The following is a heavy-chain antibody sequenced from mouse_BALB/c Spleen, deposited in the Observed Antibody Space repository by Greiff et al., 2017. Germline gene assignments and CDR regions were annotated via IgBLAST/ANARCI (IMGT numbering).Heavy chain of an antibody. CDR2: IDPANGNT. CDR3: APLLFAY. V-gene: IGHV14-3*02. D-gene: IGHD1-1*01. J-gene: IGHJ3*01. Sequence: EVKLMESGAELVKPGASVKLSCTASGFNIKDTYMHWVKQRPEQGLEWIGRIDPANGNTKYDPKFQGKATITADTSSNTAYLQLSSLTSEDTAVYYCAPLLFAYWGQGTLVTVSA. CDR1: GFNIKDTY.